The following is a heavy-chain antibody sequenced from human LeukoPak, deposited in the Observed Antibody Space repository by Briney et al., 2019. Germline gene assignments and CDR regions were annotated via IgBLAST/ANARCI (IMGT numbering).Heavy chain of an antibody. J-gene: IGHJ6*02. CDR2: ISAYNGNT. Sequence: GASVKVSCKASGYTFTSYGISWVRQAPGQGLEWMGWISAYNGNTNYAQKLQGRVTMTTDTSTSTAYMELRSLRSDDTAVYYCARVCSSGWFFYYYGMDVWGQGTTVTVSS. CDR1: GYTFTSYG. D-gene: IGHD6-19*01. CDR3: ARVCSSGWFFYYYGMDV. V-gene: IGHV1-18*01.